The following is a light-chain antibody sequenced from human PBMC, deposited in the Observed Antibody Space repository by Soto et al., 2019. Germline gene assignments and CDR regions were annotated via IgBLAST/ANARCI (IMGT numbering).Light chain of an antibody. V-gene: IGKV3-15*01. J-gene: IGKJ4*01. CDR1: QSVSNN. Sequence: EIVLTQSPGTLSLSPGERSTLSCRTSQSVSNNYLAWYQQEPGQTPRLLIYGASTRATGVPARFSGSGSGTEFTLTINSLQSEDFAVYYCQRYNNWPLTFGGGTKVDIK. CDR2: GAS. CDR3: QRYNNWPLT.